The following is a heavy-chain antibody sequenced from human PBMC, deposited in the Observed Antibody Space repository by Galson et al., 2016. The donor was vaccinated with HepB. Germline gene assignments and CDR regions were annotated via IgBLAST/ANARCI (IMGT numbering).Heavy chain of an antibody. J-gene: IGHJ5*02. Sequence: SLRLSCASSGFTFNIYSMNWVRQAPGKGLEWVSYISHSGNDMYYGDSVKGRFTVSRDNAKNSLYLQMDNLRDEDTAMYYCARGTVAGWDYNWFDPWGQGTVVTVSS. V-gene: IGHV3-21*05. D-gene: IGHD6-19*01. CDR2: ISHSGNDM. CDR3: ARGTVAGWDYNWFDP. CDR1: GFTFNIYS.